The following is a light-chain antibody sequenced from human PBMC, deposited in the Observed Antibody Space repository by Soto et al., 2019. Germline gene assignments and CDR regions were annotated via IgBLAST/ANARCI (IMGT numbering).Light chain of an antibody. CDR3: TSWTTSTTMI. V-gene: IGLV2-14*03. Sequence: QSVLTQPASVSGSPGQSITISCTGTSSDIGAYNYVSWYQQHPGKAPKLMIYDVNIRPSGVSNRFSGSKSGYTASLTISGLQAEDEADYYCTSWTTSTTMIFGGGTKLTVL. CDR1: SSDIGAYNY. CDR2: DVN. J-gene: IGLJ2*01.